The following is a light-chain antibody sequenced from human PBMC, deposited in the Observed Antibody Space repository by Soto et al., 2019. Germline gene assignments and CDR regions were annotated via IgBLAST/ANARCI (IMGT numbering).Light chain of an antibody. Sequence: DIQMTQSPSSLSASVGDRVTITCQASQDISNFLNWYQQKPGKAPKPLIYDASNLETGVPSRFSGSGSGTDFTFTISSLQPEDSATYYCQHYDNVPLTFGGGTKVEVK. CDR3: QHYDNVPLT. J-gene: IGKJ4*01. CDR1: QDISNF. V-gene: IGKV1-33*01. CDR2: DAS.